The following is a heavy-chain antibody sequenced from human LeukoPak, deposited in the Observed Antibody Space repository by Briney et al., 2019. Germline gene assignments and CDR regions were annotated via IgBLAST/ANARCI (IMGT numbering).Heavy chain of an antibody. CDR1: GFTFSSYS. J-gene: IGHJ5*02. CDR2: ISSSSNTI. CDR3: AREAVNDYGDYVFWFDP. V-gene: IGHV3-48*02. Sequence: PGGSLRLSCAASGFTFSSYSMNWVRQAPGKGLEWVSYISSSSNTIYYADSVKGRFTISRDNAKNSLYPQMNSLRDEDTGVYYCAREAVNDYGDYVFWFDPWGQGTLVTVSS. D-gene: IGHD4-17*01.